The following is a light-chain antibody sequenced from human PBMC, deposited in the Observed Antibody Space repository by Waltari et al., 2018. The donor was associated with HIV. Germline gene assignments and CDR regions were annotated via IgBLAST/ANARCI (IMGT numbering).Light chain of an antibody. J-gene: IGLJ2*01. V-gene: IGLV2-23*02. CDR2: EVN. Sequence: QSALTQPASVSGSPGQSITISCTGTSSDVGSYNLVSWYQPHPGKAPKLMVYEVNKPPSGVSNRFSCSKSGNTAFLNSSGLQAEDEADYYCCSYAGSSTYVVFGGGTKLTVL. CDR3: CSYAGSSTYVV. CDR1: SSDVGSYNL.